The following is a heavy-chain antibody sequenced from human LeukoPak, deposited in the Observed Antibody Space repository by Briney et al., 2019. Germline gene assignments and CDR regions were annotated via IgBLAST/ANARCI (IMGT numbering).Heavy chain of an antibody. J-gene: IGHJ4*02. CDR3: ARGRPTQLRFLEWLLLG. CDR2: IIPIFGTA. CDR1: GGTFSSYA. D-gene: IGHD3-3*01. V-gene: IGHV1-69*01. Sequence: SVKVSCKASGGTFSSYAISWVRQAPGQGLGWMGGIIPIFGTANYAQKFQGRVTITADESTSTAYMELSSLRSEDTAVYYCARGRPTQLRFLEWLLLGWGQGTLVTVSS.